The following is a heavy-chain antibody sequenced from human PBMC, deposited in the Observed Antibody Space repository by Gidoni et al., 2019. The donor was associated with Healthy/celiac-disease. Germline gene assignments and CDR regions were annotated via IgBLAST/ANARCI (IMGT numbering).Heavy chain of an antibody. CDR3: ARDHPLNYYDSSGYTDY. CDR1: AYTLPGYY. V-gene: IGHV1-2*02. CDR2: INPSSGGT. J-gene: IGHJ4*02. Sequence: QVQQVQSGAEVSKHGASVKVSCKASAYTLPGYYMHWVRQAPRQGRDGMGCINPSSGGTNYAQKFQGRVTMTRDTSISTAYMEMSRLRSDDTAVYYCARDHPLNYYDSSGYTDYWGQGTLVTVSS. D-gene: IGHD3-22*01.